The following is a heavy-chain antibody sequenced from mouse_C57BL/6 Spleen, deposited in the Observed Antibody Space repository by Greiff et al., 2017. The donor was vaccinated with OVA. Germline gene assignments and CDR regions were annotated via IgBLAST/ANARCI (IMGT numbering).Heavy chain of an antibody. J-gene: IGHJ4*01. CDR2: IRSKSNNYAT. CDR1: GFSFNTYA. V-gene: IGHV10-1*01. Sequence: EVQVVESGGGLVQPKGSLKLSCAASGFSFNTYALNWVRQAPGKGLEWVARIRSKSNNYATYYADSVKDRFTISRDDSESMLYLQMNNLKTEDTAMYYCVSGGYAMDYWGQGTSVTVSS. CDR3: VSGGYAMDY.